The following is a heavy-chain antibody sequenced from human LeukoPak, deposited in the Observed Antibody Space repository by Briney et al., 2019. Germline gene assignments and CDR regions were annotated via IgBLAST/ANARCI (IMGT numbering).Heavy chain of an antibody. V-gene: IGHV4-59*01. CDR3: ARDGIAAASGYYYYYMDV. CDR2: IYYSGST. Sequence: SETLSLTCTVSGGSISSYYWSWIRQPPGKGLELIGNIYYSGSTNYNPSLKSRVTISVDTSKNQFSLKLSSVTAADTAVYYCARDGIAAASGYYYYYMDVWGKGTTVTVSS. D-gene: IGHD6-13*01. J-gene: IGHJ6*03. CDR1: GGSISSYY.